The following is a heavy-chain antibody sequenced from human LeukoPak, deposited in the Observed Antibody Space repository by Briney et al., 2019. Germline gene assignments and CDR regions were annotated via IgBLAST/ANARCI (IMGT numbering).Heavy chain of an antibody. CDR1: GFSLSTSAVG. J-gene: IGHJ4*02. V-gene: IGHV2-5*02. CDR2: IYWDDDK. Sequence: SGPTLVNPTQTLTLTCTFSGFSLSTSAVGVGWFRQPPVKALEWLALIYWDDDKRYSPTLRTRHTITQDTSKNPVALTMTNMDPLDTGTYYCAHRGRGKWELLRQYYFDYWGQGTLVTVSS. CDR3: AHRGRGKWELLRQYYFDY. D-gene: IGHD1-26*01.